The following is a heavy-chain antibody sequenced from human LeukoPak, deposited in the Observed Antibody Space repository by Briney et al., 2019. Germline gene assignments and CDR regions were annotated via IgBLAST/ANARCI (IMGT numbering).Heavy chain of an antibody. CDR1: GGTFSSYA. Sequence: GASVKVSCKASGGTFSSYAISWVRQAPGQGLEWMGWITTDNGNTNYAQKLQGRVTMTTDTSTSTAYMALRSMRSDDTAVYYCARLFYYGSGKHLDYWGQGTLVTVSS. V-gene: IGHV1-18*01. J-gene: IGHJ4*02. D-gene: IGHD3-10*01. CDR3: ARLFYYGSGKHLDY. CDR2: ITTDNGNT.